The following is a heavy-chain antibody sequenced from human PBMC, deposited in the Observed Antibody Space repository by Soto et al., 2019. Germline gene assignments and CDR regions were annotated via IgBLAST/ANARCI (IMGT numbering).Heavy chain of an antibody. CDR1: GITFSSYS. V-gene: IGHV3-21*01. J-gene: IGHJ6*02. D-gene: IGHD3-3*01. Sequence: GGPLRLSCAASGITFSSYSMNWVRHAPRKGLEWVASISRSSIYIHYADSVKGRFTISRDKAKNSLYLKINSLRAEDTAVYYCTRDRTLSILRFLADIMDVSGQGTTVTVSS. CDR2: ISRSSIYI. CDR3: TRDRTLSILRFLADIMDV.